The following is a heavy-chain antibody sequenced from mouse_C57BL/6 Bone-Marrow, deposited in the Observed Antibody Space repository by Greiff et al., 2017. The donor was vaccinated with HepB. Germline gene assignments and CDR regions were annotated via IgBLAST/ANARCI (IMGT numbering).Heavy chain of an antibody. V-gene: IGHV1-7*01. J-gene: IGHJ4*01. Sequence: VKLVESGAELAKPGASVKLSCKASGYTFTSYWMHWVKQRPGQGLEWIGYINPSSGYTKYNQKFKDKATLTADKTSSTAYMQLSSLTYEDSAVYYCATTVVDPFYAMDYWGQGTSVTVSS. CDR1: GYTFTSYW. D-gene: IGHD1-1*01. CDR2: INPSSGYT. CDR3: ATTVVDPFYAMDY.